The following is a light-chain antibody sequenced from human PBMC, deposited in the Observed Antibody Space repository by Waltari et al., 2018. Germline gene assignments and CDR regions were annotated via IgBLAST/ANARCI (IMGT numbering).Light chain of an antibody. CDR3: AAWDDSLSKV. CDR2: RNN. Sequence: QSVLTQPPSASGTPGQRVTISCSGRSSNLGRNYVSWYQQLPGTTPKLLIYRNNQRPSGVPDRFSGSKSGTSASLAISGLRSEDEADYYCAAWDDSLSKVFGGGTKLTVL. J-gene: IGLJ2*01. CDR1: SSNLGRNY. V-gene: IGLV1-47*01.